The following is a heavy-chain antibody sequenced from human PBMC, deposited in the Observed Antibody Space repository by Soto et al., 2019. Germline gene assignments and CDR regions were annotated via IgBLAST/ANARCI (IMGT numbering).Heavy chain of an antibody. V-gene: IGHV3-23*01. J-gene: IGHJ5*02. Sequence: LRLSVAVSGXTFSSYVMSWVRQAPGKGLEWVSAISGSGGSTYYADSVKGRFTISRDNSKNTLYLQMNSLRADDTAVYYCAKVGYYDSSGHNWFDPWGQGTLVTVSS. CDR2: ISGSGGST. CDR1: GXTFSSYV. D-gene: IGHD3-22*01. CDR3: AKVGYYDSSGHNWFDP.